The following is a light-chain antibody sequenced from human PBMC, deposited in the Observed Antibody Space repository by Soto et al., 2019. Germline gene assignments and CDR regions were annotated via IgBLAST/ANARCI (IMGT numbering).Light chain of an antibody. CDR1: QRLSGSN. V-gene: IGKV3-20*01. CDR3: HYYGRSPLP. Sequence: EIVLTQSPGTLSLSPGERANISCRASQRLSGSNVGWYQQRPGQAPSLLIYGASKRTTGVPDRFSGSGSGTDFTLTITRLEPEDFAVYYCHYYGRSPLPFRGGTKVEIK. J-gene: IGKJ4*01. CDR2: GAS.